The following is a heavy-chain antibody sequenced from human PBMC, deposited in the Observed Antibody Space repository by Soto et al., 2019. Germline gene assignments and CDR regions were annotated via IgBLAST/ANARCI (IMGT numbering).Heavy chain of an antibody. J-gene: IGHJ4*02. D-gene: IGHD3-3*01. CDR2: VTAYNDNV. V-gene: IGHV1-18*01. CDR1: GYKFTSYG. Sequence: QLQLVQSGAEVKKPGASVKVSCKVSGYKFTSYGINWVRQAPGQGLEWMGWVTAYNDNVKYAEKSQGRVTMTADTATTTAYMELRDRRPDDTPAFYCARYEFWSGYSQDLWGQGTLVTVAS. CDR3: ARYEFWSGYSQDL.